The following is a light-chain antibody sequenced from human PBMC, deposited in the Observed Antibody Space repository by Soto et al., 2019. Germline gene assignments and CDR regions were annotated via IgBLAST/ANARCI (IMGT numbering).Light chain of an antibody. Sequence: QSALTQSASVSGSPGQSITISCTGTSSDVGSYNLVSWYQQHPGKAPKLMIYEGSKRPSGVSNRFSGSKSGNTASLTISGLKAEDEADYYCCSYAGSSTYVFGTGTKVTVL. V-gene: IGLV2-23*01. J-gene: IGLJ1*01. CDR2: EGS. CDR3: CSYAGSSTYV. CDR1: SSDVGSYNL.